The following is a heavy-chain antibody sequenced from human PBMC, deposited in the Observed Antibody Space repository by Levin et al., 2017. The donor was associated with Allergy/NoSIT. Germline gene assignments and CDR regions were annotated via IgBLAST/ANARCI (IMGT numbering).Heavy chain of an antibody. Sequence: KVSCKGSGYSFTNYWIAWVRQMPGKGLEWMGIIYPRDSDTRYSPSFQGQVTISADNSITTAYLHWSSLKASDTAMYYCARPSSGYSDAFDIWGLGTMVTVSS. J-gene: IGHJ3*02. CDR2: IYPRDSDT. D-gene: IGHD5-12*01. V-gene: IGHV5-51*01. CDR3: ARPSSGYSDAFDI. CDR1: GYSFTNYW.